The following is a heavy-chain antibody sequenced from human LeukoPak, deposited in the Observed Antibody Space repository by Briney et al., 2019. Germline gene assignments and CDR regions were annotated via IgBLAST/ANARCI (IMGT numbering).Heavy chain of an antibody. CDR1: GGSISSYY. V-gene: IGHV4-59*08. Sequence: SETLSLTCTVSGGSISSYYWSWIRQPPGKGLEWIGYIYYSGSTNYNPSLKSRVTISVDTSKNQFSLKLSSVTAADTAVCYCARVLRGGREKNWFDPWGQGTLVTVSS. CDR3: ARVLRGGREKNWFDP. CDR2: IYYSGST. D-gene: IGHD1-1*01. J-gene: IGHJ5*02.